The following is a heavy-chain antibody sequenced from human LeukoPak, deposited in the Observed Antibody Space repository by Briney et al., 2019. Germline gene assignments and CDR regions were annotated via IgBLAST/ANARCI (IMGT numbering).Heavy chain of an antibody. Sequence: GESLKISCKGSGYSFTSYWIGWVRQMPGKGLEWMGIIYPGDSDTRYSPSFQGQVTISADKSISTAYLQWSSLKASDTAMYYCARHVFASRPEYCSGGSCYSRWFDPWGQGTLVTVSS. V-gene: IGHV5-51*01. CDR3: ARHVFASRPEYCSGGSCYSRWFDP. CDR1: GYSFTSYW. D-gene: IGHD2-15*01. CDR2: IYPGDSDT. J-gene: IGHJ5*02.